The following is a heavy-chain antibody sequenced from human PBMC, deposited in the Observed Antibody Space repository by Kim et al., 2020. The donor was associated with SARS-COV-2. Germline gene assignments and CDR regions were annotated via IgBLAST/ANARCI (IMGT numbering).Heavy chain of an antibody. Sequence: SETLSLTCTVSGGSISSSSYYWGWIRQPPGKGLEWIGSIYYSGSTYYNPSLKSRVTISVDTSKNQFSLKLSSVTAADTAVYYCAKIMVRGVILYGMDVWGQGTTVTVSS. CDR2: IYYSGST. V-gene: IGHV4-39*01. D-gene: IGHD3-10*01. CDR1: GGSISSSSYY. J-gene: IGHJ6*02. CDR3: AKIMVRGVILYGMDV.